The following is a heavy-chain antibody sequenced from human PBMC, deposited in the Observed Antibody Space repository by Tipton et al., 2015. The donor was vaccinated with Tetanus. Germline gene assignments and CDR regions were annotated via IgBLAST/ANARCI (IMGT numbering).Heavy chain of an antibody. CDR3: ARDRGDYIYYGMDV. J-gene: IGHJ6*02. D-gene: IGHD3-22*01. V-gene: IGHV1-2*02. Sequence: QVQLVQSGAEVKKPGASLKVSCKASGYTFTGYYLYWVRQAPGQGLEWMGWIDPNSGGTIYAQKFQCRVTMTRDTSISTAYMELSRLRSDDTAVYYCARDRGDYIYYGMDVWGPGTTVTVTS. CDR2: IDPNSGGT. CDR1: GYTFTGYY.